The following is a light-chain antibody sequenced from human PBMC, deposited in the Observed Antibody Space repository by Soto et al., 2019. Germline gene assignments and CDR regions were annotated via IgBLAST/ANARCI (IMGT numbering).Light chain of an antibody. V-gene: IGLV2-14*02. CDR1: SSDVGSYNL. J-gene: IGLJ1*01. CDR3: SSYTSSSTLYV. CDR2: EGT. Sequence: QSVLTQPASVSGSPGQSITIPCTGTSSDVGSYNLVSWFQQHPGKVPKLIIYEGTNRPSGVSNRFSGSKSGNTASLTISGLQAEDEADYYCSSYTSSSTLYVFGTGTKVTVL.